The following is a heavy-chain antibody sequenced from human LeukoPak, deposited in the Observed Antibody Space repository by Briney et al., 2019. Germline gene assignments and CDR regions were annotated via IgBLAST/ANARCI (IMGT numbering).Heavy chain of an antibody. CDR3: AKGFNSGSYYYFDY. CDR1: GFTFSSYS. Sequence: GGSLRLSCAASGFTFSSYSMSWVRQAPGKGLEWVSAISGSGGSTYYADSVKGRFTISRDNSKNTLYLQMNSLRAEDTAVYYCAKGFNSGSYYYFDYWGQGTLVTVSS. CDR2: ISGSGGST. D-gene: IGHD1-26*01. J-gene: IGHJ4*02. V-gene: IGHV3-23*01.